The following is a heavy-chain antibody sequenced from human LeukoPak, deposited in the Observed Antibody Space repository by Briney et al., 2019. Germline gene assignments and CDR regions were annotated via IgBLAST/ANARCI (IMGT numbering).Heavy chain of an antibody. CDR3: ARRGRRAVAVPFDY. CDR1: GGSFSGYY. J-gene: IGHJ4*02. Sequence: SETLSLTCAVYGGSFSGYYWSWIRQPPGKGLKWIGEINHSGSTNYNPSLKSRVTISVDTSKNQFSLKLSSVTAADTAVYYCARRGRRAVAVPFDYWGQGTLATASS. V-gene: IGHV4-34*01. D-gene: IGHD6-19*01. CDR2: INHSGST.